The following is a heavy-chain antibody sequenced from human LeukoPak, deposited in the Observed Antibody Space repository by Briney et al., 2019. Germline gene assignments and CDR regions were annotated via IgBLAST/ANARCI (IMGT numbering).Heavy chain of an antibody. CDR2: INHSGST. CDR1: GGSFSGYY. V-gene: IGHV4-34*01. Sequence: SETLSLTCAVYGGSFSGYYWSWIRQPPGKGLEWIGEINHSGSTNYNPSLKSRVTISVDTSKNQFSLKLSSVTAADTAVYYCARGNRIVGATFIVFWVTHPHAFDIWGQGTMVAASS. CDR3: ARGNRIVGATFIVFWVTHPHAFDI. D-gene: IGHD1-26*01. J-gene: IGHJ3*02.